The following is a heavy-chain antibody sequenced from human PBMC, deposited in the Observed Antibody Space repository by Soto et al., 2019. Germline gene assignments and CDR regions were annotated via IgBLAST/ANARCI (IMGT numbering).Heavy chain of an antibody. V-gene: IGHV1-18*01. Sequence: ASVKVSCKASGYTFTRYGISWVRQAPGQGLEWMGWISAYNGNTNYAQKLQGRVTMTTDTSTSTAYMELRSLRSDDTAVYYCARGSAFATPHPRNWFDPWGQGTLVTVSS. J-gene: IGHJ5*02. CDR2: ISAYNGNT. D-gene: IGHD3-3*01. CDR3: ARGSAFATPHPRNWFDP. CDR1: GYTFTRYG.